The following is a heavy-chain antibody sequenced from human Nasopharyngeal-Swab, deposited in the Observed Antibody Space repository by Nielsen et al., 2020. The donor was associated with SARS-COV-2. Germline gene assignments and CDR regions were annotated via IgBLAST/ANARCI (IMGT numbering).Heavy chain of an antibody. CDR1: GCDFSNHW. CDR3: ARPVVAATCWFDP. Sequence: GESLKISCEGSGCDFSNHWIGWVRQLPGRGLEWMGIVYPGDSDNRYSPSFQGQVTISADKTISTANLQWSSLKASDTAMYYCARPVVAATCWFDPWGQGTLVTVSS. CDR2: VYPGDSDN. J-gene: IGHJ5*02. D-gene: IGHD2-15*01. V-gene: IGHV5-51*01.